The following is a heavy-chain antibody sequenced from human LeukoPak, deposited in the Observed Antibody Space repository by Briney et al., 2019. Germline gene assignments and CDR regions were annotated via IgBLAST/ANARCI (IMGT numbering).Heavy chain of an antibody. CDR1: GYSFTSYW. CDR3: ARGSSTWYSDY. Sequence: GESLKISCQASGYSFTSYWITWVRQMPGKGLEWMATIVTSDSYSNYSPSFQGHVTISADKSITTAYLQWSSLEASDTAMYYCARGSSTWYSDYWGQGTLVTVSS. D-gene: IGHD6-13*01. V-gene: IGHV5-10-1*01. J-gene: IGHJ4*02. CDR2: IVTSDSYS.